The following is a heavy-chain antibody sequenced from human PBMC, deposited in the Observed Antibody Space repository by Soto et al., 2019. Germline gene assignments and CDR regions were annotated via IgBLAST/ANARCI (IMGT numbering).Heavy chain of an antibody. D-gene: IGHD2-15*01. CDR1: GGSISSYY. Sequence: SETLSLTCTVSGGSISSYYWSWIRQPPGKGLEWIGYIYYSGSTNYNPSLKSRVTISVDTSKNQFSLKLSSVTAADTAVYYCARDLKYCSGGSCYYREAFDIWGQGTMVTVSS. CDR3: ARDLKYCSGGSCYYREAFDI. J-gene: IGHJ3*02. V-gene: IGHV4-59*01. CDR2: IYYSGST.